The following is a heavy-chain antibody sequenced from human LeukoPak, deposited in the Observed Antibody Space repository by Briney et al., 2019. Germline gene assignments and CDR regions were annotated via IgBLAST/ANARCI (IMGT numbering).Heavy chain of an antibody. D-gene: IGHD3-22*01. V-gene: IGHV4-59*01. CDR3: AXXXXDSSGYYYERLYYFDY. Sequence: SETLSLTCTVSGGSISSYYWSWIRQPPGKGLEWIAYIYYSGSTNYNPSLKSRVTISVDTSKNQFSLKLSSVTAADTAVYYCAXXXXDSSGYYYERLYYFDYWGQGTLVTVSS. CDR2: IYYSGST. CDR1: GGSISSYY. J-gene: IGHJ4*02.